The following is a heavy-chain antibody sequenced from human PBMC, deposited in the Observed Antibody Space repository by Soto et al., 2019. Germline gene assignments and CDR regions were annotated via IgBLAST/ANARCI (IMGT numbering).Heavy chain of an antibody. CDR2: ISGSGGST. D-gene: IGHD2-15*01. V-gene: IGHV3-23*01. Sequence: GGSLRLSCAASGFTFSSYAMSWVRQAPGKGLEWVSAISGSGGSTYYADYVKGRFTISRDNSKNTLYLQMNSLRAEDTAVYYCAKAQNKGYCSGGSCYSPFDYWGQGTLVTVSS. J-gene: IGHJ4*02. CDR3: AKAQNKGYCSGGSCYSPFDY. CDR1: GFTFSSYA.